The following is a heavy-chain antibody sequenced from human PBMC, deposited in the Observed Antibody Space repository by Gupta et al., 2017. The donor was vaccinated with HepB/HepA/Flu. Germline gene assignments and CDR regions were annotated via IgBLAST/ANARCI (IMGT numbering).Heavy chain of an antibody. CDR2: INLNSGGT. V-gene: IGHV1-2*02. D-gene: IGHD3-3*01. CDR3: AKNWFRGRPERERVDNWSDNSSMDV. Sequence: QVQLVQSGAEMRKPGASVKVSCKASGYAFTAYYIHWVRQAPGQGLEWMGWINLNSGGTEFSQEFQDRLTLSRDTSISTAYMELTRLRPDDTAMYFCAKNWFRGRPERERVDNWSDNSSMDVWGKGTTVTVSP. J-gene: IGHJ6*04. CDR1: GYAFTAYY.